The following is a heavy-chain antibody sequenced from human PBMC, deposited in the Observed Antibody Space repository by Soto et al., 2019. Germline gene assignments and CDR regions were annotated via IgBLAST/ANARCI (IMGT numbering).Heavy chain of an antibody. D-gene: IGHD5-12*01. CDR2: ISSSSSTI. J-gene: IGHJ4*02. CDR1: GFTFSSHS. V-gene: IGHV3-48*01. Sequence: EVQLVESGGGLVQPGGSLRLSCAASGFTFSSHSMNWVRQAPGKGLAWVSYISSSSSTIYYADSVKGRFTISRDNAKNSLSLQRNSLRAEDTAVYYCARDNPSGYGDCWGQGTLVTVYS. CDR3: ARDNPSGYGDC.